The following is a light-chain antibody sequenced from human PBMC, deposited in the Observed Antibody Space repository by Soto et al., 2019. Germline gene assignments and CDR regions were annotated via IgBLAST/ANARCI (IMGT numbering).Light chain of an antibody. CDR2: KAS. CDR1: QSISSW. Sequence: DIPMTQSPSTLSASVGDRVTITCRASQSISSWLAWYQQKPGKATKLLIYKASSLESGVPSRFSGSRSGTGFPLTISSLQPDDFATYYCQQYNSYSRTFGQGTKVEIK. V-gene: IGKV1-5*03. J-gene: IGKJ1*01. CDR3: QQYNSYSRT.